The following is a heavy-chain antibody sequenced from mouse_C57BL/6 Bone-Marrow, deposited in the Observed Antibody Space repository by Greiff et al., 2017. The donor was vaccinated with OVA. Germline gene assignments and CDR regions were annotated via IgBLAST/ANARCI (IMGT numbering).Heavy chain of an antibody. D-gene: IGHD1-1*02. J-gene: IGHJ2*02. CDR2: IDPENGDT. CDR3: TTEWLWQRNYFDY. CDR1: GFNIKDDY. Sequence: VHVKQSGAELVRPGASVKLSCTASGFNIKDDYVHPVKQHPEQGHDVIVLIDPENGDTEYASKFQGKATIPADTSSNTAYLQLSSLTSEDTAVYYCTTEWLWQRNYFDYWGQGTSLTVSS. V-gene: IGHV14-4*01.